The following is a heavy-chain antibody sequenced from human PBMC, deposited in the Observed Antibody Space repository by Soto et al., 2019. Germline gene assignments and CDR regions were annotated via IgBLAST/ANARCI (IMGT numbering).Heavy chain of an antibody. CDR2: ISGSGGST. Sequence: LRLSCAASGFTFSSYAMSWVRQAPGKGLEWVSAISGSGGSTYYADSVKGRFTISRDNSKNTLYLQMNSLRAEDTAVYYCAKDPPPYYDILTGYPSGYYYYYGMDVWGQGTTVTVSS. CDR3: AKDPPPYYDILTGYPSGYYYYYGMDV. V-gene: IGHV3-23*01. D-gene: IGHD3-9*01. CDR1: GFTFSSYA. J-gene: IGHJ6*02.